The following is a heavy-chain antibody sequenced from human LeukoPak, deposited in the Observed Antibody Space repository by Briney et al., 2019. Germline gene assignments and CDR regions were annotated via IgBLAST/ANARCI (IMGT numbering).Heavy chain of an antibody. CDR3: ARDRVAAVGTPIYY. Sequence: ASVKVSCKASGYTFTGYSMHWVRQAPGQGLEWMGWINPNSGGTNYAQKFQGRVTITADKSTSTAYMELSSLRSEDTAVYYCARDRVAAVGTPIYYWGQGTLVTVSS. CDR2: INPNSGGT. D-gene: IGHD6-13*01. J-gene: IGHJ4*02. CDR1: GYTFTGYS. V-gene: IGHV1-2*02.